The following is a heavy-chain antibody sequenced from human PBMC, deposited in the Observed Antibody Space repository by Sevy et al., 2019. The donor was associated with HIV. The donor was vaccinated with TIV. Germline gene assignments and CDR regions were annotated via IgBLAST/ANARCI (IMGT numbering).Heavy chain of an antibody. J-gene: IGHJ4*02. CDR1: GFTFGDYC. CDR2: LKSYVYGGTV. V-gene: IGHV3-49*04. CDR3: TRWKAAQSIFDY. Sequence: GGSLRLSCTASGFTFGDYCMSWVRQAPGKGLEWVAFLKSYVYGGTVGHAASVGGRFVISRDDSKTIAYLQMNDLKTEGTGVYYCTRWKAAQSIFDYWGQGALVTVSS. D-gene: IGHD6-13*01.